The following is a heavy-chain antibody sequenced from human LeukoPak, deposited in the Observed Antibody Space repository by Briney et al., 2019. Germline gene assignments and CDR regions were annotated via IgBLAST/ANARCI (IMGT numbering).Heavy chain of an antibody. V-gene: IGHV1-18*01. CDR3: AREGGCSSTSCPLDY. Sequence: ASVKVSCKASGYTFTNYVIDWKRQAPGQGLEWMGWISGYNGDTKYAQKFQGRVTMTTDTSTSTAYMELRSLRSDDTAVYYCAREGGCSSTSCPLDYWGQGTLVTVSS. J-gene: IGHJ4*02. CDR2: ISGYNGDT. D-gene: IGHD2-2*01. CDR1: GYTFTNYV.